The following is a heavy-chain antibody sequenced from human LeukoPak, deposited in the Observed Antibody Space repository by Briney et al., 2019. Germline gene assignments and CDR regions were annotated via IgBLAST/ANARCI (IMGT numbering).Heavy chain of an antibody. CDR3: ARTKPYSSSSVDAFDI. Sequence: GESLKISCKGSGYSFTSYWIGWVRQMPGKGLEWMGIIYPGDSDTRYSPSFQGQVTISADKSISTVYLQWSSLKASDTAMYYCARTKPYSSSSVDAFDIWGQGTMVTVSS. D-gene: IGHD6-6*01. CDR1: GYSFTSYW. V-gene: IGHV5-51*01. CDR2: IYPGDSDT. J-gene: IGHJ3*02.